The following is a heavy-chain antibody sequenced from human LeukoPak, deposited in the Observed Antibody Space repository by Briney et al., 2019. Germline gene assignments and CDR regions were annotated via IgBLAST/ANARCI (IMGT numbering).Heavy chain of an antibody. D-gene: IGHD3-22*01. CDR1: GYIFTSYG. J-gene: IGHJ5*02. CDR3: ARDINGYYYDSHGYYPTDL. CDR2: ISVYNGNT. V-gene: IGHV1-18*01. Sequence: ASVKVSCKASGYIFTSYGISWVRQAPGQGLEWMGWISVYNGNTNYPQRLQGRVTMTTDTSMTTAYMGLRSLRSDDTAVYYCARDINGYYYDSHGYYPTDLWGQGTLVTVSS.